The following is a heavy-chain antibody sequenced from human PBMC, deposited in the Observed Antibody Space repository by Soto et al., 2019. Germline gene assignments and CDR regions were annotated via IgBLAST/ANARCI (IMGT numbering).Heavy chain of an antibody. CDR3: ARGLRYDSSGYRYFDY. V-gene: IGHV4-34*01. CDR1: GGSFSGYY. J-gene: IGHJ4*02. CDR2: INHSGST. D-gene: IGHD3-22*01. Sequence: LSLTCAVYGGSFSGYYWSWIRQPPGKGLEWIGEINHSGSTNYNPSLKSRVTISVDTSKNQFSLKLSSVTAADTAVYYCARGLRYDSSGYRYFDYWGQGTLVTVSS.